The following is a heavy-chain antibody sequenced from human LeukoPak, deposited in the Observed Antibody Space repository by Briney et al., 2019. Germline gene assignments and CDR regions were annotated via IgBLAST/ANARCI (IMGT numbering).Heavy chain of an antibody. D-gene: IGHD1-26*01. V-gene: IGHV4-34*01. CDR2: INHSGST. CDR1: GGSFSGYY. Sequence: SETLSLTCAVYGGSFSGYYWSWIRQPPGKGLEWIGEINHSGSTYYNPSLKSRVTISVDTSKNQFSLKLSSVTAADTAVYYCARVRVGELTIDYWGQGTLVTVSS. J-gene: IGHJ4*02. CDR3: ARVRVGELTIDY.